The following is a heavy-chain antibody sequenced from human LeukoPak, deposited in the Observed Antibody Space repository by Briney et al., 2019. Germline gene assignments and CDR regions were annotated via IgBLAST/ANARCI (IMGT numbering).Heavy chain of an antibody. J-gene: IGHJ4*02. D-gene: IGHD2-2*01. CDR2: IYHSGST. Sequence: PSQTLSLTCTVSGGSISSGGYYWSWIRQPPGKGLEWIGYIYHSGSTYYNPSLKSRVTISVDRSKNQFSLKLSSVTAADTAVYYCARRYCSSTSCSFDYWGQGTLVTVSS. CDR1: GGSISSGGYY. CDR3: ARRYCSSTSCSFDY. V-gene: IGHV4-30-2*01.